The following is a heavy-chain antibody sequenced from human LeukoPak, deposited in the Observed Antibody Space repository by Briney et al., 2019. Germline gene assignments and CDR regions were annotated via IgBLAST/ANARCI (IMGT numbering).Heavy chain of an antibody. V-gene: IGHV3-23*01. CDR1: GFTFSSYA. CDR3: ARSKLLWVGVDYYYDMDV. CDR2: ISGSGDST. D-gene: IGHD3-10*01. J-gene: IGHJ6*02. Sequence: PGGSLRLSCAASGFTFSSYAMSWVRQAPGKGLEWVSAISGSGDSTYYADSVKGRFTISRDNAKNSVYLQMSSLRGEDTAVYYCARSKLLWVGVDYYYDMDVWGQGTTVTVSS.